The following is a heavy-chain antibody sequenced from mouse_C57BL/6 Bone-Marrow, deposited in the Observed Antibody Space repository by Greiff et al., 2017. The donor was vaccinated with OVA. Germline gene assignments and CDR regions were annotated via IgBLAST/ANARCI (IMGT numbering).Heavy chain of an antibody. CDR3: AREGFGYYGSRSRTWFAY. D-gene: IGHD1-1*01. J-gene: IGHJ3*01. Sequence: VQLKESGAELVKPGASVKLSCTASGFNIKDYYMHWVKQRTEQGLEWIGRIDPEDGETKYAPKFQGKATITADTSSNTAYLQLSSLTSEDTAVYYCAREGFGYYGSRSRTWFAYWGQGTLVTVSA. V-gene: IGHV14-2*01. CDR1: GFNIKDYY. CDR2: IDPEDGET.